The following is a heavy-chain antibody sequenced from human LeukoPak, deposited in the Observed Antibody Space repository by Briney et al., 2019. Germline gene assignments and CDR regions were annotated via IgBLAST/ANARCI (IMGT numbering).Heavy chain of an antibody. V-gene: IGHV3-11*01. CDR1: GFSFSDYY. J-gene: IGHJ4*02. CDR2: ITNSGSTI. D-gene: IGHD2-2*01. Sequence: PGGSLRLSCAASGFSFSDYYMSWVRQAPGKGLEWISYITNSGSTIYYAESVKSRFTISRDDAKNSLYLQMNNLRAEDTAVYYCARDRDCGTTTCSVDYWGQGTLVTVSS. CDR3: ARDRDCGTTTCSVDY.